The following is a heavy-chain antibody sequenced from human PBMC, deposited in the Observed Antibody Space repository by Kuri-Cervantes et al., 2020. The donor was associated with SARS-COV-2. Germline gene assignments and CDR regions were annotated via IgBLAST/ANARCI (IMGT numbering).Heavy chain of an antibody. CDR1: GYIFSNYA. D-gene: IGHD3-22*01. V-gene: IGHV1-69*13. CDR3: VREGDYDSTDYVIGLFDY. Sequence: SVKVSCKASGYIFSNYAISWVRQAPGQGLEWMGGLIPIFGSPRYAQKFQGRITITADGPTSTVYIELSSLTSEDTATYYCVREGDYDSTDYVIGLFDYWGQGTLVTVSS. J-gene: IGHJ4*02. CDR2: LIPIFGSP.